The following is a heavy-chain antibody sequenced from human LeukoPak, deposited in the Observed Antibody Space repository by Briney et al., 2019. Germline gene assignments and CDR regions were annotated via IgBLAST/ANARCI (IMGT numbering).Heavy chain of an antibody. Sequence: GGSLRLSCAASGIAFGNNWMHWVRQGPGKGLVWISRINSDGGGAIYADSVKGRFTVSRDNAKNTLYLQMNSLRAEDTAVYYCARDVPHNWFDTWGQGTLVTVSS. J-gene: IGHJ5*02. CDR2: INSDGGGA. CDR1: GIAFGNNW. V-gene: IGHV3-74*01. CDR3: ARDVPHNWFDT.